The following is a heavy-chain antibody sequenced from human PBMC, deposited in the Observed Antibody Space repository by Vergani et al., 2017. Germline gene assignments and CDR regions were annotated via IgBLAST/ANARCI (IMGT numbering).Heavy chain of an antibody. CDR3: AREKWVTFGGVIAPGGFDY. D-gene: IGHD3-16*02. J-gene: IGHJ4*02. Sequence: VQLLESGGGVVQPGRSLRLSCAASGFTFSSYGMHWVRQAPGKGLEWVAVISYDGSNKYYADSVKGRFTISRDNSKNTLYLQMNSLRAEDTAVYYCAREKWVTFGGVIAPGGFDYWGQGPLVTVSS. CDR2: ISYDGSNK. V-gene: IGHV3-30*03. CDR1: GFTFSSYG.